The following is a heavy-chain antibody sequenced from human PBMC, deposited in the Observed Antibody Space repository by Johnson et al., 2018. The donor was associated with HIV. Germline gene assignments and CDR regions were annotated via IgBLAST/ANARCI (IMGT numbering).Heavy chain of an antibody. CDR3: AREGYDSSGYSDAFDI. Sequence: VQLVESGGGLVQPGRSLRLSCAASGFTFDDYAMHWVRQAPGKGLEWVSGISWNSGSIGYADSVKGRFTISRDNAKNSLYLQMNSLRAEDTALYYCAREGYDSSGYSDAFDIWGQGTMVTVSS. V-gene: IGHV3-9*01. J-gene: IGHJ3*02. D-gene: IGHD3-22*01. CDR2: ISWNSGSI. CDR1: GFTFDDYA.